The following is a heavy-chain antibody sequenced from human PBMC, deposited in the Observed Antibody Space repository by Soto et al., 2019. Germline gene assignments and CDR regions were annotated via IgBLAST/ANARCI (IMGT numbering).Heavy chain of an antibody. CDR3: ARDGSGPIVLALRDGMGV. V-gene: IGHV3-74*01. J-gene: IGHJ6*02. Sequence: GGSLRLSCAASGFTFSSYWMHWVRQAPGKGLVWVSRINSDGSSTSYADSVKGRFTISRDNAKNTLYLQMNSLRAEDTAVYYCARDGSGPIVLALRDGMGVWGEGSRVSVSS. CDR2: INSDGSST. D-gene: IGHD3-10*01. CDR1: GFTFSSYW.